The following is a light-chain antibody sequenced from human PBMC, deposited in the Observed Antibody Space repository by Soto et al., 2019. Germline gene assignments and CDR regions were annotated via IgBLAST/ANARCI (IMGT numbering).Light chain of an antibody. J-gene: IGLJ2*01. CDR2: ANN. V-gene: IGLV1-40*01. CDR3: QSYDISLNSRV. CDR1: SSNVGAGYD. Sequence: QSVLTQPPSVSGAPGQRVTMSCTGSSSNVGAGYDVHWYQQLPGTAPKLLIYANNNRPSGVPDRFSGSKAGTSASRAISGLQAEDEADYYCQSYDISLNSRVFGGGTKVTV.